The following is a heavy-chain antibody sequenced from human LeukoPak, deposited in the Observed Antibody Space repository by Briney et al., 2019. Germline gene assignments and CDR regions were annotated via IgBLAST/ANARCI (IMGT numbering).Heavy chain of an antibody. V-gene: IGHV3-30*04. CDR1: GFTFSSYA. CDR2: ISYDGSNK. D-gene: IGHD2-15*01. J-gene: IGHJ4*02. CDR3: ARGTRAALDY. Sequence: GGSLRLSCAASGFTFSSYAMHWVRQAPGKGLEWVAVISYDGSNKYYTDSVKGRLTISRDNSKNTLYLQMNSLRAEDTAVYYCARGTRAALDYWGQGTLVTVSS.